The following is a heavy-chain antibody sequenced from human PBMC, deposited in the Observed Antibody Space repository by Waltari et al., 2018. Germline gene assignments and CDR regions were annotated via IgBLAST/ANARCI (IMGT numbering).Heavy chain of an antibody. J-gene: IGHJ4*02. V-gene: IGHV3-30-3*01. CDR3: ARDLSSPDAY. Sequence: QVQLVESGGGVVQPGRSLRLSCAASGFTFSNHAMHWVRQAPGKGLEWVAVISNDGSNKYYAESVKGRFTISRDNSMNTLYLQVNSLRGEDTAVYYCARDLSSPDAYWGQGTLVTVSS. CDR1: GFTFSNHA. CDR2: ISNDGSNK. D-gene: IGHD2-2*01.